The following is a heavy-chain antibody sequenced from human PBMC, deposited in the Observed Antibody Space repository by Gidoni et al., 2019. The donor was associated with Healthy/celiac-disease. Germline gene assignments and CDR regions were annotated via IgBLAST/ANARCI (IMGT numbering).Heavy chain of an antibody. Sequence: EVQLVASWGGLVQPGRSLRLSCTAFGFTSGHYAMSWFLQAPGKGWEWVGFIRSKAYGGTTEYAASVKGRFTISRDDSKSIAYLQMNSLKTEDTAVYYCTGDEGASALGDYYYWGQGTLVTVSS. CDR1: GFTSGHYA. CDR3: TGDEGASALGDYYY. J-gene: IGHJ4*02. CDR2: IRSKAYGGTT. D-gene: IGHD4-17*01. V-gene: IGHV3-49*03.